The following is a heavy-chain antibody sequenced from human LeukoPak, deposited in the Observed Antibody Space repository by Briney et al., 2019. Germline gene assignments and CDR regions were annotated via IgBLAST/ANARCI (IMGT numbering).Heavy chain of an antibody. CDR1: GGSISSGAYY. CDR3: ARDLRGYGENDY. D-gene: IGHD4-17*01. Sequence: SETLSLTCTVSGGSISSGAYYWSWIRQLPGKGLEWIGYIYYSGITYYNPSLKTRVIISVDTSKNQFSLELTSVTAADTAVYYYARDLRGYGENDYWGQGTLVTVSS. V-gene: IGHV4-31*03. CDR2: IYYSGIT. J-gene: IGHJ4*02.